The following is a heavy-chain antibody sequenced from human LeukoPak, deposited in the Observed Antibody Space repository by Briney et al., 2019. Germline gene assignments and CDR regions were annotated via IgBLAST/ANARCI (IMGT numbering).Heavy chain of an antibody. Sequence: PGGSLRLSCAASGFTFSSYAMHWVRQAPGKGLEWVANIRQDGSDKYYVDSVKGRFTISRDNAQNSLYLQMGSLRVEDMAVYYCARMGGTNWNREVNWFDPWGQGTLVTVSS. CDR2: IRQDGSDK. V-gene: IGHV3-7*01. J-gene: IGHJ5*02. CDR1: GFTFSSYA. CDR3: ARMGGTNWNREVNWFDP. D-gene: IGHD1-1*01.